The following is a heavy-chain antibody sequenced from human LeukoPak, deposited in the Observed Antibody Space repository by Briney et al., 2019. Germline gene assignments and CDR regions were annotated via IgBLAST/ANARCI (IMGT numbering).Heavy chain of an antibody. Sequence: SETLSLTCAVYGGSFSGYYWSWIRQPPGKGLEWIGEINHSGSTNYNPSLKSRVTISVDTSRNQFSLKLSSVTAADTAVYYCARGVGYYFDYWGQGTLVTVS. V-gene: IGHV4-34*01. D-gene: IGHD1-26*01. CDR2: INHSGST. CDR1: GGSFSGYY. CDR3: ARGVGYYFDY. J-gene: IGHJ4*02.